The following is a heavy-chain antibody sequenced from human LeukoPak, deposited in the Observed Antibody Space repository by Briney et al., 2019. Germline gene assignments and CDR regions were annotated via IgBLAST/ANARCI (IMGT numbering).Heavy chain of an antibody. J-gene: IGHJ4*02. CDR3: ARDYSGAGTVGATSGY. V-gene: IGHV4-28*03. CDR1: GYSISSSNC. D-gene: IGHD1-26*01. CDR2: IYYSGNT. Sequence: PSDTLSLTCTVSGYSISSSNCWGWIRQPPGKGLEWIGSIYYSGNTYYDPSLKSRVTMSVDTSKNEFSLKLRSVTAADTAVYYCARDYSGAGTVGATSGYWGQGTLVTVSS.